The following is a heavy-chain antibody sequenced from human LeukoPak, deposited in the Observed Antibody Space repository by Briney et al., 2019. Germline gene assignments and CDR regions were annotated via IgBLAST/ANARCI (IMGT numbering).Heavy chain of an antibody. CDR3: AKDDTTMAPQQGSYGLDV. CDR2: IPYDGSNK. V-gene: IGHV3-30*02. D-gene: IGHD5-18*01. J-gene: IGHJ6*02. Sequence: GGSLRLSCAASGFTFSSYAMSWVRQAPGKGLEWVAFIPYDGSNKYYADSVKGRFTISRDNSKNTLYLQLNHLRAEDTAVYYCAKDDTTMAPQQGSYGLDVWGQGNTVTVSS. CDR1: GFTFSSYA.